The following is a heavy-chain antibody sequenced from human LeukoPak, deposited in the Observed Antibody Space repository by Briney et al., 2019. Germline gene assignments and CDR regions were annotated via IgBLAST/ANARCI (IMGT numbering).Heavy chain of an antibody. Sequence: GASVKVSCKASGYTFTSYAMHWVRQAPGQRLEWMGWINAGNDNTKYSQEFQGRVTITRDTSASTAYMELNSLRSEDMAVYYCARETGYCSGGSCYLGWFDPWGQGTLVTVSS. CDR1: GYTFTSYA. V-gene: IGHV1-3*03. CDR3: ARETGYCSGGSCYLGWFDP. CDR2: INAGNDNT. J-gene: IGHJ5*02. D-gene: IGHD2-15*01.